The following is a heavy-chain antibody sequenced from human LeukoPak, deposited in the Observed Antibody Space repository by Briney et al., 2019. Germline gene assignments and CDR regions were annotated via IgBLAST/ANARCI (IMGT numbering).Heavy chain of an antibody. Sequence: SGTLSLTCTVSGGSINNYYWSWIRQPAGKGLEWIGRIYTRGSTNYNPSLKSRVTMSVDTSKNQFSLKLSSVTAADMAVYYCARGRYCSADICSGGDAFDIWGQGTMVSVSS. CDR2: IYTRGST. CDR1: GGSINNYY. D-gene: IGHD2-15*01. V-gene: IGHV4-4*07. CDR3: ARGRYCSADICSGGDAFDI. J-gene: IGHJ3*02.